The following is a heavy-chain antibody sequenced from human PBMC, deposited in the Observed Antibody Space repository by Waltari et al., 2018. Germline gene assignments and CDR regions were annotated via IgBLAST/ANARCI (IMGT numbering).Heavy chain of an antibody. CDR1: GESISSGYY. Sequence: QVQLPESGPGLVTPSETLSLTCAVPGESISSGYYCGCIRQPPGKGLEWIGSIYHRGITSYNPSLKSRVPISVDTSKNQFSLKLRSVTAADTAVYYCARDTPAPRITGATSVDYWGQGTLVTVSS. D-gene: IGHD1-20*01. CDR2: IYHRGIT. J-gene: IGHJ4*02. CDR3: ARDTPAPRITGATSVDY. V-gene: IGHV4-38-2*02.